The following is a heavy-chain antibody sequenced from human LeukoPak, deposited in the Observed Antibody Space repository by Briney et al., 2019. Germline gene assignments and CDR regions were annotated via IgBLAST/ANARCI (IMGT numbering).Heavy chain of an antibody. J-gene: IGHJ4*02. D-gene: IGHD3-10*01. V-gene: IGHV4-4*02. CDR2: IYHSGST. CDR1: GGSISSSNW. Sequence: SETLSLTCAVSGGSISSSNWWSWVRQPPGKGLEWIGEIYHSGSTNYNPSLKSRVTISVDKSKNQFSLKLSSVTAADTAVYYCARETHYYGSGSYSDYWGQGTLVTVSS. CDR3: ARETHYYGSGSYSDY.